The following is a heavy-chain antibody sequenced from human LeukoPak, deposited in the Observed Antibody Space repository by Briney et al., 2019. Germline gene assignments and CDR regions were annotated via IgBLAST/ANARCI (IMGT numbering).Heavy chain of an antibody. V-gene: IGHV4-39*01. Sequence: SETLSLTCTVSGGSISSSSYYWGWIRQPPGKGLEWIGSIYYSGSTYYNPSLKSRVTISVDTSKNQFSLKLSSVTAADTAVYYCASSSHYYYYYYMDVWGKGTTVTVSS. D-gene: IGHD6-6*01. CDR1: GGSISSSSYY. CDR2: IYYSGST. CDR3: ASSSHYYYYYYMDV. J-gene: IGHJ6*03.